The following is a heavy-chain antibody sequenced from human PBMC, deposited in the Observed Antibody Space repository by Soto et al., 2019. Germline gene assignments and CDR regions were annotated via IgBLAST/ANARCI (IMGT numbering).Heavy chain of an antibody. CDR2: ISSTGGGT. CDR1: GFTFNNYA. CDR3: AQGNDIVVVPTVDY. J-gene: IGHJ4*02. V-gene: IGHV3-23*01. Sequence: GGSLRLSCAASGFTFNNYAMSWVRQAPGKGLEWVSGISSTGGGTYYADSVKGRFTISRDNSKNTLYLQMNNLRAGDTALYYCAQGNDIVVVPTVDYWGQGTLVTVYS. D-gene: IGHD2-15*01.